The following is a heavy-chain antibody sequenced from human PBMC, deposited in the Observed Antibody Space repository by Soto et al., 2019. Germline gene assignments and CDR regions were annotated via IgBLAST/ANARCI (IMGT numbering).Heavy chain of an antibody. CDR2: TYYRSKWYN. D-gene: IGHD6-6*01. Sequence: SQTLSLTCAISGDSVSSNSAAWNWIRQSPSRGLEWLGRTYYRSKWYNDYAVPVKSRITINPDTSKNQFSLQLNSVTPEDTAVYYCARGSSSVVYYYYGMDVWGQGTTVTVSS. CDR3: ARGSSSVVYYYYGMDV. CDR1: GDSVSSNSAA. J-gene: IGHJ6*02. V-gene: IGHV6-1*01.